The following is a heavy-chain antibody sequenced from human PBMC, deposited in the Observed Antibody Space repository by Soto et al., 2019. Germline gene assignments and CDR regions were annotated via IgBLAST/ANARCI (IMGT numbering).Heavy chain of an antibody. CDR2: IYYSGTT. D-gene: IGHD1-26*01. J-gene: IGHJ5*02. CDR1: GGSISSSSYY. V-gene: IGHV4-39*01. Sequence: SETLSLTCTVSGGSISSSSYYWVWIRQPPGKGLEWIGSIYYSGTTYYNPSLKSRVTISVDTSKNQFSLKLRSVTAADTAVYYCARQSPDYLGSVGWFDPWGQGTLVTVS. CDR3: ARQSPDYLGSVGWFDP.